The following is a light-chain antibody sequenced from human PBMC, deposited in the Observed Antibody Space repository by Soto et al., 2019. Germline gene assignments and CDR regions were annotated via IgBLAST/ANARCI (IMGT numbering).Light chain of an antibody. J-gene: IGLJ2*01. CDR1: SWHIANA. Sequence: QSVLTQSPSASASLGASVKLTCTRSSWHIANAIVWLKQQPEKGPRYLMKLNYDGSHMKAAGIPDRFSGSSSGAERYPPVSSLQSEDEAAYFCQTWGAGVLLVFGGGTKLTVL. V-gene: IGLV4-69*01. CDR2: LNYDGSH. CDR3: QTWGAGVLLV.